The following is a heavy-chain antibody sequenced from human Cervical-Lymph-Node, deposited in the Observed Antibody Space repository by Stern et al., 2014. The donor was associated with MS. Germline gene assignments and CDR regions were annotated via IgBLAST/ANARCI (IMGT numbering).Heavy chain of an antibody. CDR2: INAGNGKT. Sequence: QLVQSGAEVKKPGASVKVSCKASGYTFTSYAMHWVRQAPGQRLEWMGWINAGNGKTKYSQKFQGRVTITRDTSASTAYMELSSLRSEDTAVYYCARNRVWGGTDYWGQGTLVTVSS. CDR1: GYTFTSYA. CDR3: ARNRVWGGTDY. D-gene: IGHD3-16*01. V-gene: IGHV1-3*01. J-gene: IGHJ4*02.